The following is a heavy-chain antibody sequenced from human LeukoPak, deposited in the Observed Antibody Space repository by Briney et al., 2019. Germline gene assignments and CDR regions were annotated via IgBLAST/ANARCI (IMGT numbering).Heavy chain of an antibody. CDR2: ISGGGGST. Sequence: GGSLRLSCAASGFTFSNHDMSWVRQAPGKGLEWVAGISGGGGSTHNADSVKGRFTTSRDNSKNTLFLQMNSLRAEDTAVHYCAKEGVASGPWGQGTLVTVSS. V-gene: IGHV3-23*01. D-gene: IGHD2-8*02. CDR1: GFTFSNHD. CDR3: AKEGVASGP. J-gene: IGHJ5*02.